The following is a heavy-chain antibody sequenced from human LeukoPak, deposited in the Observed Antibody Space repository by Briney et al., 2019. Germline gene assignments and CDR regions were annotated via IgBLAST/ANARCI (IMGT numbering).Heavy chain of an antibody. Sequence: PSETLSLTCTVSGGSISSYYWSWIRQPPGKGLEWIGCIYYSGSTNYNPSLKSRVTISVDTSKNQFSLKLSSVTAADTAVYYCARELWANDAFDIWGQGTMVTVSS. CDR1: GGSISSYY. CDR3: ARELWANDAFDI. J-gene: IGHJ3*02. D-gene: IGHD3-10*01. CDR2: IYYSGST. V-gene: IGHV4-59*01.